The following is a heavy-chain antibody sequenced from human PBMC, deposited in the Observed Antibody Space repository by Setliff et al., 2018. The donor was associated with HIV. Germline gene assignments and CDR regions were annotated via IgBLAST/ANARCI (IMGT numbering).Heavy chain of an antibody. V-gene: IGHV1-69*13. Sequence: SVKVSCKASGGTFSSYAINWVRQAPGQGLEWMGGIIAIFGTGKYAQKFQGRVTITADESTSTVYMELSSLRSEDTAVYYCARGLYYKFWSGYSDYYNYYYMDVWGKGTTVTVS. D-gene: IGHD3-3*01. CDR2: IIAIFGTG. CDR3: ARGLYYKFWSGYSDYYNYYYMDV. CDR1: GGTFSSYA. J-gene: IGHJ6*03.